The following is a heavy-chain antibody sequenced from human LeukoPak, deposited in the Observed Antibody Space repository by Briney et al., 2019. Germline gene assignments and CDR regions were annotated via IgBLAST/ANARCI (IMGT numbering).Heavy chain of an antibody. D-gene: IGHD1-26*01. J-gene: IGHJ4*02. CDR2: ISGSGGST. CDR3: AKDRSGSFELDY. Sequence: GGSLRLSCAASGFTFSSCAMSWVRQAPGKGLEWVSAISGSGGSTYYADSVKGRFTISRDNSKNTLYLQMNSLRAEDTAVYYCAKDRSGSFELDYWGQGTLVTVSS. V-gene: IGHV3-23*01. CDR1: GFTFSSCA.